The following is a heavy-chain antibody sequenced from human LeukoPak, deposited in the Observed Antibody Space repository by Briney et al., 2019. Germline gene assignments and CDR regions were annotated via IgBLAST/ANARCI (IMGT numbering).Heavy chain of an antibody. CDR2: ISSSSSYI. D-gene: IGHD3-22*01. Sequence: PGQSLRLSCPPSRFTFSSYSMNWVRQPPRNGLEWDSSISSSSSYIYYADSVKGRFTISRDNAKNSLYLQMNSLRAEDTAVYYCARDMAPDYYDSSGYSQVGDYWGQGTLVTVSS. J-gene: IGHJ4*02. CDR1: RFTFSSYS. V-gene: IGHV3-21*01. CDR3: ARDMAPDYYDSSGYSQVGDY.